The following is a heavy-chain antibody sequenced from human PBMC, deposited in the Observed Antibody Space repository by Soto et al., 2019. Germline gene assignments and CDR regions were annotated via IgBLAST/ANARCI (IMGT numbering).Heavy chain of an antibody. J-gene: IGHJ4*02. Sequence: PGGSLRLSCAASGFTFSSYAMSWVRQAPGKGLEWVSAISGSGGSTYYADSVKGRFTISRDNSKNTLYLQMNSLRAEDTAVYYCAKGPRGYYDSSGSTGYWGQGTLVTVSS. V-gene: IGHV3-23*01. D-gene: IGHD3-22*01. CDR3: AKGPRGYYDSSGSTGY. CDR1: GFTFSSYA. CDR2: ISGSGGST.